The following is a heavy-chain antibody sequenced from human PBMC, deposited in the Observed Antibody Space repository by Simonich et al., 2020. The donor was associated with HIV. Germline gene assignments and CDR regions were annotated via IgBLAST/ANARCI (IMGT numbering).Heavy chain of an antibody. J-gene: IGHJ4*02. D-gene: IGHD3-16*01. V-gene: IGHV3-30*07. Sequence: QVQLVESGGGVVQPGRSLRLSCAASGFTFSSYAMHWVRQAPGKGLEWVAVISYDRSNKEYATSVKGRFTISRDKSKNTLYLQMNSLRAEDTAVYYCASGGSISSVWADDYWGQGTLVTVSS. CDR3: ASGGSISSVWADDY. CDR2: ISYDRSNK. CDR1: GFTFSSYA.